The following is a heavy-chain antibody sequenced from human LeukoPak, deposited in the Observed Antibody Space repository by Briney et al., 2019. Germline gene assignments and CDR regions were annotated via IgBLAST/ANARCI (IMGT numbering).Heavy chain of an antibody. CDR1: GGSINSYY. V-gene: IGHV4-59*01. CDR3: ARVFSGWPYYFDY. J-gene: IGHJ4*02. Sequence: PSETLSLTCTVSGGSINSYYWSWIRQPPGNGLEWIGYIYYSGSTNYNPSLKSRVTMSVDTSTNHFSLKLSSVTAADTAVYYCARVFSGWPYYFDYWGQGTLVTVSS. CDR2: IYYSGST. D-gene: IGHD6-19*01.